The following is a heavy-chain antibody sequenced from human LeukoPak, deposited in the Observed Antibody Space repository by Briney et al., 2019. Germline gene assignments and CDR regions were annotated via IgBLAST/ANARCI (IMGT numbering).Heavy chain of an antibody. J-gene: IGHJ6*02. V-gene: IGHV3-23*01. Sequence: GGSLRLSCAASGFTFSSYAMRWVRQAPGKGLEWVSAIGSGSGGTTIYADSVKGRFTISRDNSKNTLYLQMSSLRDEDTAVYYCAKNYESGRGVPYGMDVWGQGPTVTVSS. CDR3: AKNYESGRGVPYGMDV. D-gene: IGHD3-10*01. CDR2: IGSGSGGTT. CDR1: GFTFSSYA.